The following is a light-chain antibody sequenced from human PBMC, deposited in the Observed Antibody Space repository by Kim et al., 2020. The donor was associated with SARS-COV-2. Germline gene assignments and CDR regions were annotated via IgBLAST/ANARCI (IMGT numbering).Light chain of an antibody. V-gene: IGLV3-1*01. J-gene: IGLJ2*01. CDR1: VLGDQY. CDR2: QDS. CDR3: QTWHSDTAI. Sequence: SYELTQPPAVSVSPGQTATITCSGDVLGDQYTSWYQQQPGQSPVLVIYQDSKRPSGIPARFSGSSSGTRATLTISGTQAMDEADYYCQTWHSDTAIFGGG.